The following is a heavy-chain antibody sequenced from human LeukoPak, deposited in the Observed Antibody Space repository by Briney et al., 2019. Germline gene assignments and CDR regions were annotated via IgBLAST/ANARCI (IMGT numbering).Heavy chain of an antibody. CDR2: ISDVGGT. Sequence: GGSLRLSCAASGFTFSSYEMSWVRQAPGKGLEWVSYISDVGGTHYADSVKGRFTISRDNAKNSLFLQMNSLRAEDTAVYYCAKGLVGGNYAYWGQGTLVTVSS. V-gene: IGHV3-48*03. CDR3: AKGLVGGNYAY. D-gene: IGHD3-3*01. CDR1: GFTFSSYE. J-gene: IGHJ4*02.